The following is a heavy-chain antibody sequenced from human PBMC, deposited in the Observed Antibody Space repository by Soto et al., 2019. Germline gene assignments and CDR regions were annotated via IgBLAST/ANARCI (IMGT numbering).Heavy chain of an antibody. CDR2: INPNSGGT. J-gene: IGHJ6*02. D-gene: IGHD6-13*01. V-gene: IGHV1-2*02. CDR3: ARGLGPIAAAGTYYYYGLDV. CDR1: GYTFTGYY. Sequence: GASVKVSCKASGYTFTGYYMHWVRQAPGQGLEWMGWINPNSGGTNYAQKFQGRVTMTRDTSISTAYMELSRLRSDDTAVYYCARGLGPIAAAGTYYYYGLDVWGQGTTVTVSS.